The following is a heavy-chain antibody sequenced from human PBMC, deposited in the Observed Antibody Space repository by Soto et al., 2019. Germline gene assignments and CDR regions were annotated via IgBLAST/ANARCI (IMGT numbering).Heavy chain of an antibody. CDR2: LSSSGTTT. CDR3: ASGYYDSWSGYYPTFDY. J-gene: IGHJ4*02. D-gene: IGHD3-3*01. CDR1: GFTFSSYG. V-gene: IGHV3-23*01. Sequence: GGSLRLSCAASGFTFSSYGMSWVRQAPGKGLEWVAALSSSGTTTYYAGSVKGRFTISRDNSKNTLYLQMNSLRAEDTAVYYCASGYYDSWSGYYPTFDYWGQGTLVTVSS.